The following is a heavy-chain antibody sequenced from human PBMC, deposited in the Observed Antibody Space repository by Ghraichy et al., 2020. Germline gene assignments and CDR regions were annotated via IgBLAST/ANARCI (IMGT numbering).Heavy chain of an antibody. D-gene: IGHD2-2*01. CDR2: INHSGST. V-gene: IGHV4-34*01. CDR1: GGSFSGYY. Sequence: SETLSLTCAVYGGSFSGYYWSWIRQPPGKGLEWIGEINHSGSTNYNPSLKSRVTISVDTSKNQFSLKLSSVTAADTAVYYCARGRPPRPYIVVVPAARMRGWFDPWGQGTLVTVSS. J-gene: IGHJ5*02. CDR3: ARGRPPRPYIVVVPAARMRGWFDP.